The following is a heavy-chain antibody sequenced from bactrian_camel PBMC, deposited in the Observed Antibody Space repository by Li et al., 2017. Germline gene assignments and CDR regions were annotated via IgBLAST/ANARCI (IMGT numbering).Heavy chain of an antibody. Sequence: VQLVESGGGSVQAGGSLRLSCAASAHTYSRNYMGWFRQAPGKEREAVAVISRGDVSTYFADSVKGRFTISHDSAKNTLYLQMNSLRPEDTAMYYCVADENYCYLQYEYSIRGQGTQVTVS. D-gene: IGHD3*01. CDR3: VADENYCYLQYEYSI. CDR1: AHTYSRNY. V-gene: IGHV3S40*01. J-gene: IGHJ4*01. CDR2: ISRGDVST.